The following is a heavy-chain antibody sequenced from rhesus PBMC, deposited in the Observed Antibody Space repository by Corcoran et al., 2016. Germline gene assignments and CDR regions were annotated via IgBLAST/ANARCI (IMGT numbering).Heavy chain of an antibody. CDR1: GGSISSSH. J-gene: IGHJ4*01. Sequence: QLQLQESGPGLVKPSETLSVTCAVSGGSISSSHWSWIRQAPGKGREWIGYIYGSGSSTNYNPSLKSRVTLSVDTSKNQLSLKLSSVTTADTAVYYCARDQSQAAAVFDYWGQGVLVTVSS. V-gene: IGHV4-169*02. D-gene: IGHD6-25*01. CDR3: ARDQSQAAAVFDY. CDR2: IYGSGSST.